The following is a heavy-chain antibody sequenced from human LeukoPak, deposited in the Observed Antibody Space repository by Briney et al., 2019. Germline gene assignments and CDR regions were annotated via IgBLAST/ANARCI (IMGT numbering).Heavy chain of an antibody. J-gene: IGHJ4*02. D-gene: IGHD2-15*01. CDR1: GFTVSSNY. Sequence: GGSLRLSCAASGFTVSSNYMSWVRQAPGKGLEWVSAISGSGGSTYYADSVKGRFTISRDNSKNTLYLQMNSLRAEDTAVYYCAGFSGYLLKEFDYWGQGTLVTVSS. V-gene: IGHV3-23*01. CDR2: ISGSGGST. CDR3: AGFSGYLLKEFDY.